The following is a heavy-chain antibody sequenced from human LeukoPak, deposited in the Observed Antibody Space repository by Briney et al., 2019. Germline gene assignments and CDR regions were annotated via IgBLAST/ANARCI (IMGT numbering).Heavy chain of an antibody. CDR1: GYRFTNYW. CDR3: ARMIAVAGTADAFDI. V-gene: IGHV5-51*01. J-gene: IGHJ3*02. CDR2: IYPGDSDT. D-gene: IGHD6-19*01. Sequence: GESLKISCKGSGYRFTNYWIGWVRQMPGKGLEWMGIIYPGDSDTRYSPSFQGQVTISADKSISTAYLQWSSLKASDTAMYCCARMIAVAGTADAFDIWGQGTMVTVSS.